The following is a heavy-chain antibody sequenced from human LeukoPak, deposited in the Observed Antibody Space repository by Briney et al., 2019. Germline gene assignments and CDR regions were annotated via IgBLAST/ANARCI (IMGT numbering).Heavy chain of an antibody. CDR3: ARTGGSSSRYNWFDP. Sequence: SETLSLTCAVYGGSFSGYYWSWIRQPPGKGLEWLGEINHSGSTNYNPSLKSRVTISVDTSKNQFSLKLSSVTAADTAVYYCARTGGSSSRYNWFDPWGQGTLVTVSS. D-gene: IGHD6-6*01. V-gene: IGHV4-34*01. CDR2: INHSGST. J-gene: IGHJ5*02. CDR1: GGSFSGYY.